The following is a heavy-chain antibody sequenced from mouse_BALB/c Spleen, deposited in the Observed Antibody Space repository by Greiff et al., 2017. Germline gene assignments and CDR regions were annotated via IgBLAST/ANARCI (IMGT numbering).Heavy chain of an antibody. D-gene: IGHD5-5*01. CDR2: INPSNGGT. J-gene: IGHJ4*01. V-gene: IGHV1S81*02. CDR3: TRSTSRWMDY. CDR1: GYTFTSYY. Sequence: QVHVKQPGAELVKPGASVKLSCKASGYTFTSYYMYWVKQRPGQGLEWIGGINPSNGGTNFNEKFKSKATLTVDKSSSTAYMQLSSLTSEDSAVYYCTRSTSRWMDYWGQGTSVTVSS.